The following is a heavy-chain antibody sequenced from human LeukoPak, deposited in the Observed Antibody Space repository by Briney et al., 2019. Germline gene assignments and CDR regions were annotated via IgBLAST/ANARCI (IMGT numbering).Heavy chain of an antibody. CDR3: TKGTFDH. Sequence: PGGSLRLSCVGSGFTVSINYMSWVRQAPGKGLEWVSFLDPDGFTSYADSVKGRFTISRDSYKNTLYLQLTTLRAEDTAIYYCTKGTFDHWGQGTFVTVSS. CDR1: GFTVSINY. J-gene: IGHJ3*01. CDR2: LDPDGFT. V-gene: IGHV3-53*01.